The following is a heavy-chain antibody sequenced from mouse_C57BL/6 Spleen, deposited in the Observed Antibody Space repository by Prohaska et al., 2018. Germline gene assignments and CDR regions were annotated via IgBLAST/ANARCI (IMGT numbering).Heavy chain of an antibody. CDR3: ARWGAYGNIDY. J-gene: IGHJ2*01. V-gene: IGHV9-3*01. D-gene: IGHD2-1*01. CDR2: INTYSGVP. Sequence: QIQLVQSGPELKKPGETVKISCKASGYTFTTYGMSWVKQAPGKGLKWMGWINTYSGVPTYADDFKGRFAFSLETSASTAYLQINNLKNEDTATYFCARWGAYGNIDYWGQGTTLTVSS. CDR1: GYTFTTYG.